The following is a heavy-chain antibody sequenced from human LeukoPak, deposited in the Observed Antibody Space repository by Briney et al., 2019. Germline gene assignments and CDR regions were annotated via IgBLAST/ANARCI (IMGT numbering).Heavy chain of an antibody. CDR3: ARRTSYSIDY. CDR2: INHSGST. CDR1: GGSFSGYY. J-gene: IGHJ4*02. D-gene: IGHD2-21*01. Sequence: SETLSLTCAVYGGSFSGYYWSWIRQPPGKGLEWIGEINHSGSTNYNPSLTSRVTISVDTSKNQFSLKLSSVTAADTAVYYCARRTSYSIDYWGQGTLVTVSS. V-gene: IGHV4-34*01.